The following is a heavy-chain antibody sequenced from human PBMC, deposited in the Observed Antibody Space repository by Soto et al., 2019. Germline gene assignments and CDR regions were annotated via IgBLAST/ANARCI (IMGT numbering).Heavy chain of an antibody. D-gene: IGHD6-6*01. Sequence: EVQLVESGGGLVQPGGSLRLSCAASGFTFSSYWMHWVRQAPGKGLVWVSRINSDGSSTSYADSVKGRFTISRDNAKNTLYLQMNSLRAEDTAVYYCARSPAGAAARRVIYFDYWGQGTLVTVSS. CDR3: ARSPAGAAARRVIYFDY. CDR2: INSDGSST. V-gene: IGHV3-74*01. CDR1: GFTFSSYW. J-gene: IGHJ4*02.